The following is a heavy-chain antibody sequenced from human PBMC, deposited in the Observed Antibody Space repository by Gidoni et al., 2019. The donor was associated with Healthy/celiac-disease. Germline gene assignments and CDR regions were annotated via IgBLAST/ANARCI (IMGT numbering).Heavy chain of an antibody. V-gene: IGHV2-5*02. J-gene: IGHJ4*02. Sequence: QLTLKESGPTLVKPTQTLKLTCTFSGFSPSTHGVGVGWIRQPPGKALEWLTLIYWDDDKRYSPSLKNRLTITKDTSKNQVVLTMTNMDPVDTATYYCARTMVGGYCGGDCSYFDAWGQGTLVTVSS. CDR3: ARTMVGGYCGGDCSYFDA. CDR1: GFSPSTHGVG. CDR2: IYWDDDK. D-gene: IGHD2-21*01.